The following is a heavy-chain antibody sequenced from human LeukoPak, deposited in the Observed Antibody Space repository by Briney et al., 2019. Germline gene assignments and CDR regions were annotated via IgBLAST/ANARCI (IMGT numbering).Heavy chain of an antibody. J-gene: IGHJ5*02. CDR3: AREGYYDSSGYS. CDR1: GFTVSNAW. D-gene: IGHD3-22*01. V-gene: IGHV3-48*04. CDR2: ISSSGSTI. Sequence: GGSLRLSCAASGFTVSNAWMTWVRQAPGKGLEWVSYISSSGSTIYYADSVKGRFTISRDNAKNSLYLQMNSLRAEDTAVYYCAREGYYDSSGYSWGQGTLVTVSS.